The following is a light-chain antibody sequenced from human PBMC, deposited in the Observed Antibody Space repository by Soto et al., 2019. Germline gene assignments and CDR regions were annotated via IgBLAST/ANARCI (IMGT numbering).Light chain of an antibody. V-gene: IGKV1-27*01. J-gene: IGKJ4*01. CDR3: QKYNSATLT. CDR1: QGIGVY. CDR2: AAS. Sequence: DIQMTQSPSSLSASLGDRVTITCRASQGIGVYLAWFQQKPGKVPKLLIYAASALQYGVPSRFSGSGSGTDFTLTISSLQPEDFATYYCQKYNSATLTFGGGTKVEIK.